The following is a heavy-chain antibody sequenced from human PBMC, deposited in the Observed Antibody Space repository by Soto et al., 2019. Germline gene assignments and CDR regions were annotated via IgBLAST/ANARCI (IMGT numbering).Heavy chain of an antibody. Sequence: QPGGSLRLSCAASGFTFSDSSMHWVRQAPGKGLEWVAVISYDGSDKYYADSVKGRFTISRDNSKNTLYLQMNSLRPEDSAVYYCARDGATMVVLYYFDSWGHGTLVTVSS. V-gene: IGHV3-30-3*01. J-gene: IGHJ4*01. D-gene: IGHD5-12*01. CDR2: ISYDGSDK. CDR1: GFTFSDSS. CDR3: ARDGATMVVLYYFDS.